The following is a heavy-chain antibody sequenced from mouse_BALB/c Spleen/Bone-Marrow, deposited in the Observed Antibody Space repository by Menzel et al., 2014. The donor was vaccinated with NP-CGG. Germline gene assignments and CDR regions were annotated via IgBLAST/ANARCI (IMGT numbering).Heavy chain of an antibody. CDR1: GYTFTSYW. CDR3: TREGLLRLRYFDY. J-gene: IGHJ2*01. CDR2: IYSGNSDT. V-gene: IGHV1-5*01. D-gene: IGHD1-2*01. Sequence: VQLKQSGTVLARPGASVKMSCKASGYTFTSYWMHWVKQRPGQGLEWIGAIYSGNSDTSYNQKFKGKAKLTAVTSTSTAYMELSSLTNEDSAVYYCTREGLLRLRYFDYWGQGTTLTVSS.